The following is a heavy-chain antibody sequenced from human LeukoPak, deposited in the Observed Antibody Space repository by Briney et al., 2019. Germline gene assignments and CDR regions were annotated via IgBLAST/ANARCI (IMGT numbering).Heavy chain of an antibody. V-gene: IGHV3-23*01. CDR1: GFTFSSYA. Sequence: GGSLRLPCAAPGFTFSSYAMSWVRQAPGKGLEWVSAISGSGGSTYYADSVKGQFTISRDNSKNTLYLQMNSLRAEDTAVYYCAKTVGSYGRFTFDYWGQGTLVTVYS. CDR2: ISGSGGST. CDR3: AKTVGSYGRFTFDY. D-gene: IGHD5-18*01. J-gene: IGHJ4*02.